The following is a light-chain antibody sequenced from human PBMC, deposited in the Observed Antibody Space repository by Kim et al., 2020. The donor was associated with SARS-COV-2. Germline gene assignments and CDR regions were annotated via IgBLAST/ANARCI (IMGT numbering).Light chain of an antibody. J-gene: IGLJ2*01. Sequence: VSPGQTASITCSGDKLGDKYACWYQQKPGQSPVLVIYQDSKRPSGIPERFSGSNSGNTATLTISGTQAMDEADYYCQAWDSSAVVFGGGTQLTVL. CDR1: KLGDKY. V-gene: IGLV3-1*01. CDR3: QAWDSSAVV. CDR2: QDS.